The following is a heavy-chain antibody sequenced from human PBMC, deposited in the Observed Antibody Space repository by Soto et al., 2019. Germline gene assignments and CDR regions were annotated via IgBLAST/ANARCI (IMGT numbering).Heavy chain of an antibody. CDR1: GGTFSNFA. D-gene: IGHD4-4*01. J-gene: IGHJ3*02. Sequence: QVQLVQSGPEVKKPGSSVKVSCEASGGTFSNFAVNWVRQAPGQGLEWVGGIIPLFNVAKYAQKFEGRVTIVADDSTSTAYMDLSSLRSDDTAVYYCSASGRVFLGYDYKDTEGLDIWGQGTMVTVSS. V-gene: IGHV1-69*01. CDR3: SASGRVFLGYDYKDTEGLDI. CDR2: IIPLFNVA.